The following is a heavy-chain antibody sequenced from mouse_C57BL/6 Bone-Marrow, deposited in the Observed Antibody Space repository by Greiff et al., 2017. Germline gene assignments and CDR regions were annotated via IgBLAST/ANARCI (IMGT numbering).Heavy chain of an antibody. V-gene: IGHV1-82*01. D-gene: IGHD1-1*01. Sequence: QVQLQQSGPELVKPGASVKISCKASGYAFSSSWMNWVKQRPGQGLEWIGRIYPGDGGTNYNGKFKGKATLTADKSSSTAYMQLSSLTSEDSAVYAGERHYGRSYPYAMDYWGQGTSVTVSS. CDR1: GYAFSSSW. CDR3: ERHYGRSYPYAMDY. J-gene: IGHJ4*01. CDR2: IYPGDGGT.